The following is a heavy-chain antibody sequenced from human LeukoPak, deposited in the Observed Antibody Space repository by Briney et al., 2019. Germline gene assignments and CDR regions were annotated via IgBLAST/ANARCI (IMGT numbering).Heavy chain of an antibody. V-gene: IGHV1-69*13. CDR1: GGTFSSYA. J-gene: IGHJ4*02. CDR2: IIPIFGTA. CDR3: ARVGLFNLWFGEFYYFDY. Sequence: SVKVSCKASGGTFSSYAISWVRQAPGQGLEWMRGIIPIFGTANYAQKFQGRVTITADESTSTAYMELSSLRSEDTAVYYCARVGLFNLWFGEFYYFDYWGRGTLVTVSS. D-gene: IGHD3-10*01.